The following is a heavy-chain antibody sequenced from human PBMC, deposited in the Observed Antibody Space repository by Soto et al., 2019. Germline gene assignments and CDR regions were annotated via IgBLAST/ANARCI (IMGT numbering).Heavy chain of an antibody. CDR2: IYPGDSDT. D-gene: IGHD5-12*01. V-gene: IGHV5-51*01. Sequence: EVQLVQSGAEVKKPGESLKISCKGSGYSFTSYWIGWVRQMPGKGLEWMGIIYPGDSDTRYSPSFQGQVTISADKSIGTAYLQWSSLKASDTAMYYCARHQVATMPYYYYYMDVWGKGTTVTVSS. CDR3: ARHQVATMPYYYYYMDV. J-gene: IGHJ6*03. CDR1: GYSFTSYW.